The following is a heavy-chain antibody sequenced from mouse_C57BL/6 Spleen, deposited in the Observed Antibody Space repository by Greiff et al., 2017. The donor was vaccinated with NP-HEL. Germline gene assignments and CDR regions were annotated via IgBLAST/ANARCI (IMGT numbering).Heavy chain of an antibody. V-gene: IGHV1-4*01. Sequence: VQLQQSGAELARPGASVKMSCKASGYTFTSYTMHWVKQRPGQGLEWIGYINPSSGYTKYNQKFKDKATLTADKSSSTAYMQLSSLTSEDSAVYYCARGYDYDPSYWYFDVWGTGTTVTVSS. CDR1: GYTFTSYT. J-gene: IGHJ1*03. D-gene: IGHD2-4*01. CDR3: ARGYDYDPSYWYFDV. CDR2: INPSSGYT.